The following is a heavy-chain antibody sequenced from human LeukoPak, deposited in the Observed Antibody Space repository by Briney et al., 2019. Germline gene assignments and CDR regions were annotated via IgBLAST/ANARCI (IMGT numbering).Heavy chain of an antibody. V-gene: IGHV4-59*01. D-gene: IGHD2-15*01. Sequence: SETLSLTCTVSGGSISSYYWSWIRQPPGKGLEWIGYIYYSGSTNYNPSLKSRVTISVDTSKNQFSLKLSSVTTADTAVYYCARVVVVAATWDYYYYMDVWGKGTTVTVSS. CDR3: ARVVVVAATWDYYYYMDV. CDR2: IYYSGST. J-gene: IGHJ6*03. CDR1: GGSISSYY.